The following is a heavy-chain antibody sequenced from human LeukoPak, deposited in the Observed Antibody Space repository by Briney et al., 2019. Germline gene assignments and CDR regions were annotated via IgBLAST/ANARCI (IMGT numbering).Heavy chain of an antibody. CDR1: GDSISSGDYY. V-gene: IGHV4-30-4*01. CDR3: ASVRAAAGTNNYYYGMDV. CDR2: IYYSGNT. J-gene: IGHJ6*02. D-gene: IGHD6-13*01. Sequence: SETLSLTCTVSGDSISSGDYYWSWIRQPPEKSLEWIGYIYYSGNTYYNPSLKSRITISVDMSKNRFSLKLSSVTAADTAVYYCASVRAAAGTNNYYYGMDVWGQGTTVTVSS.